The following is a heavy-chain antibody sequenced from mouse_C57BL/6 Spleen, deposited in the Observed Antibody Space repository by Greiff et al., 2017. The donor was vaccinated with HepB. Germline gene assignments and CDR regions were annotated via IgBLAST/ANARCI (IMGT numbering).Heavy chain of an antibody. CDR2: IYPGDGDT. CDR3: ARAEDDYDADDY. Sequence: QVQLQQSGPELVKPGASVKISCKASGYAFSSSWMNWVKQRPGKGLEWIGRIYPGDGDTNYNGKFKGKSTLTADKSSSTAYMQLSSLTSEDSAVYFCARAEDDYDADDYWGQGTTLTVSS. J-gene: IGHJ2*01. CDR1: GYAFSSSW. D-gene: IGHD2-4*01. V-gene: IGHV1-82*01.